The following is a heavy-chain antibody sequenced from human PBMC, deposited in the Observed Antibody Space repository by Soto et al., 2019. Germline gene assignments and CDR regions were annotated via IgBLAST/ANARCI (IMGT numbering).Heavy chain of an antibody. J-gene: IGHJ6*02. CDR2: LDGAGGST. V-gene: IGHV3-23*01. CDR3: TAPRDEYGSGVSWFTYVMDI. Sequence: QPGGSLRLSCLASGFTFSDYAMTWVRHVPGRGLEWVASLDGAGGSTYYADSVRGRFTISRDNSQNTLFLQMKRLTVDDTAIYYCTAPRDEYGSGVSWFTYVMDIWGQGTTVTVSS. D-gene: IGHD3-10*01. CDR1: GFTFSDYA.